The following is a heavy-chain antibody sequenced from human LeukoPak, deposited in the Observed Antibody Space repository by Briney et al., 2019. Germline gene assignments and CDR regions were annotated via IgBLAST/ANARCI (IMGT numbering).Heavy chain of an antibody. Sequence: GGSLRLSCAVSGFTFSSYWMSWVRQAPGKGLEWVANIKQDGSEKYYVDSVRGRFTISRDNAKNSLYLQMNSLRAEDTAVYYCARQRRVVTATPSAFDIWGQGTMVTVSS. CDR1: GFTFSSYW. J-gene: IGHJ3*02. CDR3: ARQRRVVTATPSAFDI. D-gene: IGHD2-21*02. CDR2: IKQDGSEK. V-gene: IGHV3-7*01.